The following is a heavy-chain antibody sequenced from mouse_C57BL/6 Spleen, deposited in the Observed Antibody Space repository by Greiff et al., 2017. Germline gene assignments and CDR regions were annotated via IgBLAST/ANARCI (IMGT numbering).Heavy chain of an antibody. CDR1: GFNIKDYY. CDR2: IDPEVGET. V-gene: IGHV14-2*01. CDR3: APYYYGSIPAWFAY. Sequence: EVKLMESGAELVKPGASVKLSCTASGFNIKDYYMHWVKQRTEQGLEWIGRIDPEVGETKYAPQFPGKATIKADTSTNTAYLQRSSLTSEDTAVYYGAPYYYGSIPAWFAYWGQGTLVTVSA. D-gene: IGHD1-1*01. J-gene: IGHJ3*01.